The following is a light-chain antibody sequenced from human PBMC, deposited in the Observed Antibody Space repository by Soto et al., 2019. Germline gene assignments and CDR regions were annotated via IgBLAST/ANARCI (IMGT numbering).Light chain of an antibody. CDR3: QRANSFPPYT. V-gene: IGKV1-12*01. CDR1: QGIDSW. Sequence: DIQMTQSPSSVSASVGDRVTITCRASQGIDSWLAWYQHKPGKAPKLLIYSASTLQSGVPSRFSGSGSGTDFTLTISSLQPEDFATYFCQRANSFPPYTFGQGTKLEIK. CDR2: SAS. J-gene: IGKJ2*01.